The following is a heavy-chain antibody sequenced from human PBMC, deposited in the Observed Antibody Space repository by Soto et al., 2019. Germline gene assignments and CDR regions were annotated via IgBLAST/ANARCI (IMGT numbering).Heavy chain of an antibody. CDR3: ARGPNVEGYSDY. CDR1: GFTFSNYD. V-gene: IGHV3-21*01. J-gene: IGHJ4*02. Sequence: GGSLRLSCATSGFTFSNYDMNWVRQAPGKGLKWVSFISSTTTFIYYADLVRGGFTISRDNAENSLYLQMNSLRAEDTAVYYCARGPNVEGYSDYWGQGTLVTVSS. CDR2: ISSTTTFI. D-gene: IGHD2-15*01.